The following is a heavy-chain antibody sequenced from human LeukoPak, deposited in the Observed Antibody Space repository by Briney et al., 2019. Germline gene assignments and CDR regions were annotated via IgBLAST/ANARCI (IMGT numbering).Heavy chain of an antibody. CDR3: ARIPGSSSWYWAFDI. CDR1: GFSLSTSGMC. V-gene: IGHV2-70*11. Sequence: SGPTLVNPTQTLTLTCTFSGFSLSTSGMCVSWIRQPPGKALEWLSRIDWDDDKYYSISLKTRLTISQDTSKNQGVLTMTNMDPVDTATYYCARIPGSSSWYWAFDIWGQGTMVTVSS. D-gene: IGHD6-13*01. CDR2: IDWDDDK. J-gene: IGHJ3*02.